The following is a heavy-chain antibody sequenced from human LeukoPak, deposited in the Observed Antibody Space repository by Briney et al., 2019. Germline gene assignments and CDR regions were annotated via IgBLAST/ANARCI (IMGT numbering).Heavy chain of an antibody. V-gene: IGHV3-9*03. CDR1: GFTFDDYG. D-gene: IGHD5-18*01. CDR3: TKASGYSSGSIDY. CDR2: ISWNSGSI. Sequence: GRSLRLSCAASGFTFDDYGMHWVRQAPGKGLEWVSGISWNSGSIGYADSVKGRFTISRDNAKSTLYLQMNSLRPEDMALYYCTKASGYSSGSIDYWGKGTLVTVSS. J-gene: IGHJ4*02.